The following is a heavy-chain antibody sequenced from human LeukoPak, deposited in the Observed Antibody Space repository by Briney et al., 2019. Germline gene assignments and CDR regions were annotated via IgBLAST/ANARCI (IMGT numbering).Heavy chain of an antibody. D-gene: IGHD3-10*01. CDR3: ARVAKYYYGSETYYFFEH. V-gene: IGHV3-7*01. J-gene: IGHJ4*02. CDR1: GFTFTTYW. Sequence: PGGSLRLSCAASGFTFTTYWMSWVRQAQGKGLEWVANIKQDGTEKYYVDSVKGRFTISRDNAKNSLNLQMNSLRVEDTAVYYCARVAKYYYGSETYYFFEHWGQGTPVTASS. CDR2: IKQDGTEK.